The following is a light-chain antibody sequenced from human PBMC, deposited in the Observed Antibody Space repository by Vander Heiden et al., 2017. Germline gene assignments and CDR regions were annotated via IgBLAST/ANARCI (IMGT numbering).Light chain of an antibody. CDR1: SGINVDAYR. Sequence: QAVLTQPSSLSASPGASASPTCALRSGINVDAYRIYCYQQKPGSPPQYLLSYKSDSDKQQGSGVPSRFSGSKDDSANAGILLISGLQSEDEADYYCMIWHSSAYVFGTGTKVTVL. V-gene: IGLV5-45*03. CDR2: YKSDSDK. J-gene: IGLJ1*01. CDR3: MIWHSSAYV.